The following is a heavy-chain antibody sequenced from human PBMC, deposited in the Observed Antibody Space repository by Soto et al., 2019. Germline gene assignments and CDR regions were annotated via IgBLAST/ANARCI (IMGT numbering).Heavy chain of an antibody. CDR2: ISYDGSNK. J-gene: IGHJ5*02. Sequence: GGSLRLSCAASGFTFSSYGMHWVRQAPGKGLEWVAVISYDGSNKYYADSVKGRFTIPRDNSKNTLYLQMNSLRAEDTAVYYCAKLFGPDSYDFWSGSEYNWFDPWGQGTLVTVSS. CDR3: AKLFGPDSYDFWSGSEYNWFDP. CDR1: GFTFSSYG. V-gene: IGHV3-30*18. D-gene: IGHD3-3*01.